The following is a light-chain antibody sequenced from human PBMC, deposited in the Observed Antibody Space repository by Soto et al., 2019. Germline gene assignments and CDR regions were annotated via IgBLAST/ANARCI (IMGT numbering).Light chain of an antibody. V-gene: IGKV1-5*03. J-gene: IGKJ1*01. Sequence: DIQMTHSPSTLSASVVYMVTITCRSSQSISSWLAWYQQKPGKAPKLLIYKASSLQSGVPSRFSGSGSGTEFTLTISSLQPDDFATYYCQQYNSYSKFGQGTKVDIK. CDR3: QQYNSYSK. CDR2: KAS. CDR1: QSISSW.